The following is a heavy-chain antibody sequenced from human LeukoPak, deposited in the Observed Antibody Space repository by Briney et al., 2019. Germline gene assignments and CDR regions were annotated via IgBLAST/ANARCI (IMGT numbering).Heavy chain of an antibody. D-gene: IGHD1-7*01. CDR1: GYTFTGYY. J-gene: IGHJ3*02. Sequence: PGASVKVSCKASGYTFTGYYMHWVRQAPGQGLEWMGWINPNSGGTNYAQKFQGRVTMTRDTSISTAYMELSRLRSDDTAVYYCARGNWNYKGVLRPNAFDIWGQGTMVTVSS. V-gene: IGHV1-2*02. CDR3: ARGNWNYKGVLRPNAFDI. CDR2: INPNSGGT.